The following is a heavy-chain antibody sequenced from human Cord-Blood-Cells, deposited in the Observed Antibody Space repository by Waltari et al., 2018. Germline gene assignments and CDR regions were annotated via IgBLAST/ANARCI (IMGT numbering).Heavy chain of an antibody. CDR1: GFPFSSYA. V-gene: IGHV3-23*01. Sequence: EVQLLESGGGLVQPGGSLRLSCAASGFPFSSYAMSWVRQAPGKGLEWVSAISGSGGSAYYADSVKGRFTISRDNSKNTLYLQMNSLRAEDTAVYYCAKGLLAARPVYYFDYWGQGTLVTVSS. J-gene: IGHJ4*02. CDR2: ISGSGGSA. D-gene: IGHD6-6*01. CDR3: AKGLLAARPVYYFDY.